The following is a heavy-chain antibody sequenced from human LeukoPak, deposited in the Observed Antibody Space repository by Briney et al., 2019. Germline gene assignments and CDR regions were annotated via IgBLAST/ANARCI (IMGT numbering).Heavy chain of an antibody. CDR3: ARTVVGATTAAFDI. V-gene: IGHV3-21*01. J-gene: IGHJ3*02. Sequence: GGSLRLSCAASGFTFSWYTMNWVRQAPGKGLEWVSIISSSSSYIYNADSVKGRFTISRDNAKNSLYLQMNSLRAEDTAVYYCARTVVGATTAAFDIWGQGTMVTVSS. D-gene: IGHD1-26*01. CDR1: GFTFSWYT. CDR2: ISSSSSYI.